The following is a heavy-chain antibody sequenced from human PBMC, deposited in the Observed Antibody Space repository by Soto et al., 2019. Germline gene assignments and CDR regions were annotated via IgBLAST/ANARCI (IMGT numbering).Heavy chain of an antibody. Sequence: QVQLVQSGAEMKEPGAAVKVSCKASGYIFTAYSMHWVRQAPGQGLEWVGWVNPNSGDTIYAQKFQGRVTLTTDTSINTAYMELNGLKSDDTATYYCAREASAVVSLDYWGQGTLVVVSS. J-gene: IGHJ4*01. CDR1: GYIFTAYS. V-gene: IGHV1-2*02. D-gene: IGHD6-19*01. CDR3: AREASAVVSLDY. CDR2: VNPNSGDT.